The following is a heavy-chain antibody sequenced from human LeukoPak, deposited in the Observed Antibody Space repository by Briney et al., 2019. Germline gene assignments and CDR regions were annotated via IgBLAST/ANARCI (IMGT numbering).Heavy chain of an antibody. J-gene: IGHJ6*03. CDR3: ARKGGYGSGSYLIYYYYYMDV. CDR2: IYYSGST. V-gene: IGHV4-30-4*08. CDR1: GGSISRGDYY. D-gene: IGHD3-10*01. Sequence: SETLSLTCTVSGGSISRGDYYWSWIRQPPGKGLEWIGYIYYSGSTYYNPSLKSRVTISVDTSKNQFSLKLSSVTAADTAVYYCARKGGYGSGSYLIYYYYYMDVWGKGTTVTVSS.